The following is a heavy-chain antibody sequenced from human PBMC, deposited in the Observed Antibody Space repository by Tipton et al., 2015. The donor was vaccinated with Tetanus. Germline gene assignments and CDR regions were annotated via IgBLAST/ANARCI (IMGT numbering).Heavy chain of an antibody. D-gene: IGHD3-16*02. CDR1: GFTFSSYA. V-gene: IGHV3-30-3*01. J-gene: IGHJ3*02. CDR2: ISYDGSNK. CDR3: ARDSYDYVWGSYRYRRAFDI. Sequence: SLRLSCAASGFTFSSYAMHWVRQAPGKGLEWVAVISYDGSNKYYADSVKGRFTISRDNSKNTLYLQMNSLRAEDTAVYYCARDSYDYVWGSYRYRRAFDIWGQGTMVTVSS.